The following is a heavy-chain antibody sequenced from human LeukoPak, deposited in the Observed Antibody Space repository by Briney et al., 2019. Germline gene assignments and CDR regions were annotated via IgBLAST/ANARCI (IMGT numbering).Heavy chain of an antibody. V-gene: IGHV4-34*01. J-gene: IGHJ5*02. CDR3: AREGPRRIVGATVVWFDP. CDR2: INHSGST. Sequence: SETLSLTCAVYGGSFSGYYWSWIRQPPGKGPEWIGEINHSGSTNYNPSLKSRVTISVDTSKNQFSLKLSSVTAADTAVYYCAREGPRRIVGATVVWFDPWGQGTLVTVSS. CDR1: GGSFSGYY. D-gene: IGHD1-26*01.